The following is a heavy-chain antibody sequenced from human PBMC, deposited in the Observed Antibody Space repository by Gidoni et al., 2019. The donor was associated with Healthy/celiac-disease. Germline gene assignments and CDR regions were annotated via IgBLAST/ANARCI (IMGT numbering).Heavy chain of an antibody. V-gene: IGHV4-39*01. D-gene: IGHD2-21*02. CDR3: ARRGVTGPGPFDY. Sequence: QLQLQESGPGLVKPSETLSLTCTVSGGSISSSSYYWGWIRQPPGKGLEWIGSIYYSGSTYYNPSLKSRVTISVDTSKNQFSLKLSSVTAADTAVYYCARRGVTGPGPFDYWGQGTLVTVSS. CDR1: GGSISSSSYY. J-gene: IGHJ4*02. CDR2: IYYSGST.